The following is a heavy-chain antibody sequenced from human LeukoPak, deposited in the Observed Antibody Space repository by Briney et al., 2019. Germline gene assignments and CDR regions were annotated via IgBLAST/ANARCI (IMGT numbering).Heavy chain of an antibody. J-gene: IGHJ4*02. CDR1: GYTFTGYY. CDR3: ARHGSKKQQLVKTDY. D-gene: IGHD6-13*01. Sequence: VASVKVSCKASGYTFTGYYMHWVRQAPGQGLEWMGWINPNSGGTNYAQKFQGRVTMTRDTSISTAYMELSRLRSDDTAVYYCARHGSKKQQLVKTDYWGQGTLVTVSS. V-gene: IGHV1-2*02. CDR2: INPNSGGT.